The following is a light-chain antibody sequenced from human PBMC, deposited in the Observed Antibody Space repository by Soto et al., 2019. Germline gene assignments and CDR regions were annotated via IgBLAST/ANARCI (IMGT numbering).Light chain of an antibody. CDR3: QQYNSYST. J-gene: IGKJ1*01. Sequence: DLQMTQSPSTLSASVGDRVTITCRASQSISSWLAWYQQKPGKAPKVLIYDVFSLKTGVPSRFSGSGSGTEFTLTISSLQPDDFATYYCQQYNSYSTFGQGTKVDIK. V-gene: IGKV1-5*01. CDR2: DVF. CDR1: QSISSW.